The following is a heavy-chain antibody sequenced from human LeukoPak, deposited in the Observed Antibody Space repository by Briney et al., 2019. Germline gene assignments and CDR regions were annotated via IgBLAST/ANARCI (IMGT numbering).Heavy chain of an antibody. V-gene: IGHV3-23*01. CDR2: ISGSGGST. J-gene: IGHJ4*02. CDR1: GFTFSSYA. Sequence: GGSLRLSCTASGFTFSSYAMSWVRQAPGKGLEWVSAISGSGGSTSYADSVKGRFTISRDNSKNTLYLQMNSLRAADTAVYYCAKGPVYYYDSSGEDFDYWGQGTLVTVSS. CDR3: AKGPVYYYDSSGEDFDY. D-gene: IGHD3-22*01.